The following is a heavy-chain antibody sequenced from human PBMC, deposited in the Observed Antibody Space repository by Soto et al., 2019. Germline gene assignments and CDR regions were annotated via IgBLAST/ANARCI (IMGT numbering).Heavy chain of an antibody. J-gene: IGHJ5*02. CDR1: GDSISRSAYY. V-gene: IGHV4-39*07. CDR3: ARVPDR. Sequence: SETLSLTCTVSGDSISRSAYYWGWIRQPPGKGLEWIGSIYYSGSTYYNPSLKSRVTISVDRSKNQFSLKLSSVTAADTAVYYCARVPDRWGQGTLVTVSS. CDR2: IYYSGST. D-gene: IGHD2-2*01.